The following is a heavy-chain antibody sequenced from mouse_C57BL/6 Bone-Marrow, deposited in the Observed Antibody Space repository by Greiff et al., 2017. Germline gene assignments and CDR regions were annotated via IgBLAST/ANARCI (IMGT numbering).Heavy chain of an antibody. Sequence: QVHVKQSGAELVKPGASVKLSCKASGYTFTEYTIHWVKQRSGQGLEWIGWFYPGSGSIKYNEKFKDKATLTADKSSSTVYMELSRLTSEDSAVFFCARHTYRGGYFDVWGTGTTVTVSS. CDR1: GYTFTEYT. J-gene: IGHJ1*03. CDR3: ARHTYRGGYFDV. CDR2: FYPGSGSI. V-gene: IGHV1-62-2*01. D-gene: IGHD2-12*01.